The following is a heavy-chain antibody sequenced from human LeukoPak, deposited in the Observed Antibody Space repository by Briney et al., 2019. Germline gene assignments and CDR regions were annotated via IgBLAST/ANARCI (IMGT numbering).Heavy chain of an antibody. V-gene: IGHV5-51*01. D-gene: IGHD2-15*01. CDR2: IYPGDSDT. CDR3: ARQYCSGGSCYPNALDI. Sequence: GESLKISCKGSGYSFTSYWIGWVRQMPGKGLEWMGIIYPGDSDTRYSPSFQGQVTISADKSISTAYLQWSSLKASDTAMYYCARQYCSGGSCYPNALDIWGQGTMVTVSS. J-gene: IGHJ3*02. CDR1: GYSFTSYW.